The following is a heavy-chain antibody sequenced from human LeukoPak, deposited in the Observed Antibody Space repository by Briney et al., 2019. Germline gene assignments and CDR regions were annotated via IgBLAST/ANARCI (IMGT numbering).Heavy chain of an antibody. V-gene: IGHV3-23*01. Sequence: GGSLRLSCAASGFTFSNYAMNWVRQAPGKGLEWVSGIGPSGGSTYYADSVKGRFTISRDNSKNTLYLQMNSLRAEDTAVYYCAKGRWGDYWGQGTLVTVSS. CDR2: IGPSGGST. J-gene: IGHJ4*02. D-gene: IGHD7-27*01. CDR1: GFTFSNYA. CDR3: AKGRWGDY.